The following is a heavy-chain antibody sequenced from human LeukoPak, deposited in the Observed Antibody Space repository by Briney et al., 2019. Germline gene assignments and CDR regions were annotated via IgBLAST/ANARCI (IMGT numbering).Heavy chain of an antibody. V-gene: IGHV4-59*08. CDR1: DGSINNYY. D-gene: IGHD5-18*01. Sequence: SETLSLTCTVSDGSINNYYCTWIRQPPGKGLEWIGCIHYSGSTNYNTSLKSGVPISIGTSKNNFCMKVTSVNAADTAIYYCERGAALVTDKYFDYWGHGTLVTVSS. CDR2: IHYSGST. J-gene: IGHJ4*01. CDR3: ERGAALVTDKYFDY.